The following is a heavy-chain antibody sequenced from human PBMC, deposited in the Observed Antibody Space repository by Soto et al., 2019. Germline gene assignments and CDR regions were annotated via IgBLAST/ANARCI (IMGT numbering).Heavy chain of an antibody. J-gene: IGHJ4*02. Sequence: GASVKVSCKASGFRFSDYYMHWVRQAPGQGLEWMGIINPSGDTTNYAQKFQGRVTITRDTSTSTVYLDLSSLRSEDTAVYYCARDYSGSRPFDCWGQGTLVTVSS. V-gene: IGHV1-46*01. D-gene: IGHD1-1*01. CDR2: INPSGDTT. CDR3: ARDYSGSRPFDC. CDR1: GFRFSDYY.